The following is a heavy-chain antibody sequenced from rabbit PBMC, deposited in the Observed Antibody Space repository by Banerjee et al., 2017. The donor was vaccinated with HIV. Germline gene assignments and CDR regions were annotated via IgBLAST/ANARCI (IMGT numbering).Heavy chain of an antibody. CDR3: AKYNDGGRYWDL. V-gene: IGHV1S40*01. Sequence: QSLEESGGDLVKPGASLTLTCTASGFSFSSSYYMCWVRQAPGKGLEWIACIYAGSSGSTYYASWAKGRFTISKTSSTTVTLQMTSLTAADTATYFCAKYNDGGRYWDLWGQGTLVTVS. D-gene: IGHD6-1*01. J-gene: IGHJ3*01. CDR1: GFSFSSSYY. CDR2: IYAGSSGST.